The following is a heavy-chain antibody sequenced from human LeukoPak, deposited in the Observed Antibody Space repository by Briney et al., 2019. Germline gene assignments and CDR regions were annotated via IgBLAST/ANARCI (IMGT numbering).Heavy chain of an antibody. V-gene: IGHV1-69*06. CDR3: AGGRPRGYCSGGSCYHNFDF. CDR1: GATFISYA. D-gene: IGHD2-15*01. Sequence: SVKVSCKASGATFISYAMSWVRQAPGQGLEWMGGIIPIFGTANYAQKFQGRVTITADKSTSTAYMEVSSLRSEDTAVYYCAGGRPRGYCSGGSCYHNFDFWGQGTLVTVSS. J-gene: IGHJ4*02. CDR2: IIPIFGTA.